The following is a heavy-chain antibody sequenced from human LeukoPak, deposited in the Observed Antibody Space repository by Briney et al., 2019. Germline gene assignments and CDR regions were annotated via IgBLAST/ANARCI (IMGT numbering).Heavy chain of an antibody. Sequence: GASVNVSCKASGYTFTSYGISWVRQAPGQGLEWMGWMSPNSGDTGYAQKFQGRVTMTSDSSISTAYMELSSLRSEDTAIYYCVRTPPNWGFDYWGQGTLVTVSS. CDR2: MSPNSGDT. CDR3: VRTPPNWGFDY. CDR1: GYTFTSYG. V-gene: IGHV1-8*02. D-gene: IGHD7-27*01. J-gene: IGHJ4*02.